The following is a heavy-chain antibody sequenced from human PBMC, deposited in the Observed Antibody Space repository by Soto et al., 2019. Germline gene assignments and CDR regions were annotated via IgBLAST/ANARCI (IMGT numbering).Heavy chain of an antibody. J-gene: IGHJ6*03. D-gene: IGHD1-20*01. CDR1: GYTFTGYY. Sequence: QVQLVQSGAEVKKPGASVKVSCKASGYTFTGYYMHWVRQAPGQGLEWMGWINPNSGGTNYAQKFQGWVTMTRDTAISTAYMELGRLRSDDTAVYYCARGSTNWKGPSAYYYYYYYMDVWGKGTTVTVSS. V-gene: IGHV1-2*04. CDR2: INPNSGGT. CDR3: ARGSTNWKGPSAYYYYYYYMDV.